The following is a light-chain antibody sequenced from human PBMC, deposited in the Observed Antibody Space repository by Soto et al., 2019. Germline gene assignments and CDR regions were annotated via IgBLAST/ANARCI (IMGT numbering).Light chain of an antibody. CDR1: QSVSSY. CDR2: DAS. V-gene: IGKV3-11*01. Sequence: EIVLTQSPATLSLSPGERANLSCRSSQSVSSYLAWYQQKPGQAPRLLIYDASNRATGIPARFSGSGSGTDFTLTISSLEPEDFAVYYCQQRSNWPPGLTFGGVKKVEIK. CDR3: QQRSNWPPGLT. J-gene: IGKJ4*01.